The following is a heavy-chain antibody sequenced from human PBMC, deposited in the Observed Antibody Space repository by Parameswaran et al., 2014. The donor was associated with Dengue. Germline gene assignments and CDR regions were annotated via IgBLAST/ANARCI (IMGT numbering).Heavy chain of an antibody. V-gene: IGHV3-21*01. D-gene: IGHD4-17*01. Sequence: KWIRQPPGKGLEWVSSISSGRNYIYYAESLRGRFTISRDNAKNSLYLQVNSLRAEDTAVYYCAKGYGDSTYYYYMDVWGKGTTVTVSS. J-gene: IGHJ6*03. CDR2: ISSGRNYI. CDR3: AKGYGDSTYYYYMDV.